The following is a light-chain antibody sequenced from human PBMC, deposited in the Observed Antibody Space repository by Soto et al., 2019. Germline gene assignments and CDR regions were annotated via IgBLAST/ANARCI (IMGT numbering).Light chain of an antibody. CDR1: HSNIGRNY. J-gene: IGLJ3*02. V-gene: IGLV1-51*01. CDR3: ATWDNTLSVEV. CDR2: GNN. Sequence: QSVLTQPPSVSAAPGQKVTISRFGSHSNIGRNYVSWYQQLPGTAPKLLIYGNNNRHSGITDRISGSKSGTSATLGITGLQPGDEADYYCATWDNTLSVEVFGGGTKVTVL.